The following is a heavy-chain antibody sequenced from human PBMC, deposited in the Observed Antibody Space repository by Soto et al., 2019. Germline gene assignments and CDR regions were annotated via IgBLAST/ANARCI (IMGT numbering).Heavy chain of an antibody. J-gene: IGHJ5*02. V-gene: IGHV4-31*03. CDR3: ARDPAP. Sequence: QVQLQESGPGLVKPSETLSVTCTVSGGSITRGGYYWSWIRQHPGKGLEWIGYIYNSGTTYYNPSLKSRVTISVDTSKNQFSLKLTSVTAADTAVYFCARDPAPWGQGTLVTVSS. CDR2: IYNSGTT. CDR1: GGSITRGGYY.